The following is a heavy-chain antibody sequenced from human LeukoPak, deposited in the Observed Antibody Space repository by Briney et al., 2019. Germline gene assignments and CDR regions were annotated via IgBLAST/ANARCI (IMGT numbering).Heavy chain of an antibody. V-gene: IGHV4-38-2*02. CDR3: ARGPYSYDSSGAFDI. J-gene: IGHJ3*02. CDR1: GYSISSGYY. D-gene: IGHD3-22*01. Sequence: SETLSLTCTVSGYSISSGYYWGWIRQPPGKGLEWIGSIYHSGRTFYNPSLKSRVTISVDTSKNQFSLKLTSVTAADTAVYFCARGPYSYDSSGAFDIWGQGTMVTVSS. CDR2: IYHSGRT.